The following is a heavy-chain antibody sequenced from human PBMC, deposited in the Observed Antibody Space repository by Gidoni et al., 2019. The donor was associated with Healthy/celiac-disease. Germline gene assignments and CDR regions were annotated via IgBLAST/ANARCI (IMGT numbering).Heavy chain of an antibody. J-gene: IGHJ4*02. CDR3: VKDNPHYGSGSYHY. V-gene: IGHV3-64D*09. D-gene: IGHD3-10*01. CDR2: GGST. Sequence: GGSTYYADSVKGRFTISRDNSKNTLYLQMSSLRAEDTAVYYCVKDNPHYGSGSYHYWGQGTLVTVSS.